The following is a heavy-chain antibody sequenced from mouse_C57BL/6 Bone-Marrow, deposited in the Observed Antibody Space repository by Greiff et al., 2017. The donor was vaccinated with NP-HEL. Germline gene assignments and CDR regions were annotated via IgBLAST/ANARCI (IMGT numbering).Heavy chain of an antibody. V-gene: IGHV1-15*01. Sequence: QVQLKQSGAELVRPGASVTLSCKASGYTFTDYEMHWVKQTPVHGLAWIGAIDPETGGTAYNQKFKGKAILTADKSSSTAYMALRSLTSEDSAVYYCTKGGYWGQGTTLTVSS. CDR1: GYTFTDYE. J-gene: IGHJ2*01. CDR2: IDPETGGT. CDR3: TKGGY.